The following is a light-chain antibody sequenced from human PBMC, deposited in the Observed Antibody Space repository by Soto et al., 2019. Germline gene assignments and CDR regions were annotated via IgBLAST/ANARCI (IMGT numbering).Light chain of an antibody. CDR1: QSVSSN. CDR2: DAS. V-gene: IGKV3-15*01. J-gene: IGKJ3*01. Sequence: ETVMTQSPATLSVSPGERPTLSCRASQSVSSNLAWYQQKPGQAPRLLIYDASTRATGIPARFSGSGSGTEFTITLSSLQSEDLVVYYCQQYNTWPLTFGPGTKVDIK. CDR3: QQYNTWPLT.